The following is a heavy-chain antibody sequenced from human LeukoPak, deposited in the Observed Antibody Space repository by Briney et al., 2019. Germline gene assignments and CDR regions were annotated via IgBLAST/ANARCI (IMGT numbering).Heavy chain of an antibody. D-gene: IGHD2-2*02. CDR3: ARSLIVVVPAAIGY. CDR2: ISGDGGST. V-gene: IGHV3-23*01. CDR1: GFIFSSFA. J-gene: IGHJ4*02. Sequence: GGSLRLSCAASGFIFSSFAMSWVRQAPGKGLEWVSSISGDGGSTYYADSVKGRFTISRDNSKNTLYLQMNSLRAEDTAVYYCARSLIVVVPAAIGYWGQGTLVTVSS.